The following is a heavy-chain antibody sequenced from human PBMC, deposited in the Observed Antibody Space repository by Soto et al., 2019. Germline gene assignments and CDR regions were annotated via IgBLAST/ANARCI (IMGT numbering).Heavy chain of an antibody. CDR3: ASDLLGAHRGYYYYGMDV. J-gene: IGHJ6*02. D-gene: IGHD2-15*01. CDR1: GYTFTGYY. V-gene: IGHV1-2*02. Sequence: ASVKVSCKASGYTFTGYYMHWVRQAPGQGLEWMGWINPNSGGTNYAQKFQGRVTMTRDTSISTAYMELSRLRSDDTAVYYCASDLLGAHRGYYYYGMDVWGQGTTVTVSS. CDR2: INPNSGGT.